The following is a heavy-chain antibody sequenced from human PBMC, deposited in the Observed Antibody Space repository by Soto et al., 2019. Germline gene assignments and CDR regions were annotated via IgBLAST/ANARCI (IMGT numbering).Heavy chain of an antibody. V-gene: IGHV1-18*01. Sequence: QGQLVQSGAEVKKPGASVKVSCKASGYTFTDFGISWVRQAPGQGLEWMGWISAYNSNTNYAQKVQGRVTMTTDTSRSTAYMELRNLTSDDTAVYYCARDSGNLGNWAYFFDYWGQGTLVTVSS. CDR1: GYTFTDFG. D-gene: IGHD7-27*01. J-gene: IGHJ4*02. CDR2: ISAYNSNT. CDR3: ARDSGNLGNWAYFFDY.